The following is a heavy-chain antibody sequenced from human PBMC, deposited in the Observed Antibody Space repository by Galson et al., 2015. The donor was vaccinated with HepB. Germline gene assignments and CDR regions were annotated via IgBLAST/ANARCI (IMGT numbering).Heavy chain of an antibody. CDR1: GYTFTGYY. J-gene: IGHJ4*02. V-gene: IGHV1-2*06. D-gene: IGHD3-22*01. Sequence: SVKVSCKASGYTFTGYYIHWVRQAPGQGLEWMGRISPNIGGTNYAQKFQGRVTMTRDTSISTAYMELTRRISDDTAVYYCARGRPLKNYFDRSGSYTRLFDFDYWGQGTLVTVPS. CDR2: ISPNIGGT. CDR3: ARGRPLKNYFDRSGSYTRLFDFDY.